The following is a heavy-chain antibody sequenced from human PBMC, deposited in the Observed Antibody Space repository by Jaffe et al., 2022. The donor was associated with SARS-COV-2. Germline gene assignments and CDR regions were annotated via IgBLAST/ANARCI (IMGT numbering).Heavy chain of an antibody. Sequence: QVQLVESGGGVVQPGRSLRLSCAASGFTFSSYGMHWVRQAPGKGLEWVAVISYDGSNKYYADSVKGRFTISRDNSKNTLYLQMNSLRAEDTAVYYCAKDAATWGQGTLVTVSS. J-gene: IGHJ5*02. V-gene: IGHV3-30*18. CDR2: ISYDGSNK. D-gene: IGHD6-25*01. CDR3: AKDAAT. CDR1: GFTFSSYG.